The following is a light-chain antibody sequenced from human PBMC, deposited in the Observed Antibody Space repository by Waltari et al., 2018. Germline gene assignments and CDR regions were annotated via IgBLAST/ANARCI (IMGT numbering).Light chain of an antibody. V-gene: IGKV4-1*01. Sequence: DIVMTQSPDSLSVSLGERATINCKSSQSVLYTSNYHNYLAWYQQKPGQPPKLLLYWAATLESGVPDRVSGSGSGTDFTLSISTLQAEDVAVYYCQQYYSAPYTFGQGTRLEIK. CDR3: QQYYSAPYT. CDR1: QSVLYTSNYHNY. CDR2: WAA. J-gene: IGKJ2*01.